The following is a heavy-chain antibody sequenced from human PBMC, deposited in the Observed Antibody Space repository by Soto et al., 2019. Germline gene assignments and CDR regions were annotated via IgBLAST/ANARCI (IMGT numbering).Heavy chain of an antibody. CDR3: ARDSVYGSGTCVNHYHDY. J-gene: IGHJ4*01. V-gene: IGHV3-7*01. D-gene: IGHD3-10*01. CDR2: IKWDASEK. CDR1: GFTFGSYW. Sequence: EVQLEESGGGLVQPGGSLRLSCAASGFTFGSYWMSWVRQAPGKGLEWLATIKWDASEKKYVDSVKGRFTMSRDNAKNALYLQMDSLRAEDTAVYYCARDSVYGSGTCVNHYHDYWGHGTLVTVSS.